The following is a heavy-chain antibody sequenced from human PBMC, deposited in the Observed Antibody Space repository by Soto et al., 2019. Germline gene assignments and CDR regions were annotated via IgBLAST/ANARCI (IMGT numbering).Heavy chain of an antibody. CDR2: INHSGST. J-gene: IGHJ4*02. Sequence: PLVPMSLSCAVYGGSFSGYYWSWILQPPGKGLEWIGEINHSGSTNYNPPLKSRVILSVDTSKNHFSLNLRSLTAADSAMYYCASVIGGDSEYCFDYWGQGALVTVSS. CDR3: ASVIGGDSEYCFDY. V-gene: IGHV4-34*01. CDR1: GGSFSGYY. D-gene: IGHD2-21*02.